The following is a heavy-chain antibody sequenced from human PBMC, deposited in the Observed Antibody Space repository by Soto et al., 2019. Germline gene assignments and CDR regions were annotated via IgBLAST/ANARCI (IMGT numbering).Heavy chain of an antibody. D-gene: IGHD3-10*01. V-gene: IGHV1-18*01. J-gene: IGHJ6*02. CDR3: ASNYLYYYGSGNTNYYGMDV. Sequence: QVQLVQSGAEVKKPGASVKVSCKASGYTFTSYGISWVRQAPGQGLEWMGWISAYNGNTNYAQKLPGRVTMTTDTSTSTAYMELRSLRSDDTDVYYCASNYLYYYGSGNTNYYGMDVWGQGTTVTVSS. CDR1: GYTFTSYG. CDR2: ISAYNGNT.